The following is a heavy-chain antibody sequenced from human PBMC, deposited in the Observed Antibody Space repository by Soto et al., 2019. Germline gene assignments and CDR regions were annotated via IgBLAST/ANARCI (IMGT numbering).Heavy chain of an antibody. CDR3: AKGRPLVVGATLGPPNFDY. D-gene: IGHD1-26*01. Sequence: GGSLRLSCAASGFTFSSYGMHWVRQAPGKGLEWVAVISYDGSNKYYADSVKGRFTISRDNSKNTLYLQMNSLRAEDTAVYYCAKGRPLVVGATLGPPNFDYWGQGTLVTVSS. CDR2: ISYDGSNK. V-gene: IGHV3-30*18. CDR1: GFTFSSYG. J-gene: IGHJ4*02.